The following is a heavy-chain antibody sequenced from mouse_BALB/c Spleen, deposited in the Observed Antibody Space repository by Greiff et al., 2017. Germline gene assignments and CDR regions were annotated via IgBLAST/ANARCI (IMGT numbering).Heavy chain of an antibody. D-gene: IGHD1-1*01. J-gene: IGHJ2*01. Sequence: EVKLVESGGGLVKPGGSLKLSCAASGFTFSSYAMSWVRQTPEKRLEWVASISSGGSTYYPDSVKGRFTISRDNARNILYLQMSSLRSEDTAMYYCARLNYYGSTLSYFDYWGQGTTLTVSS. CDR2: ISSGGST. CDR1: GFTFSSYA. CDR3: ARLNYYGSTLSYFDY. V-gene: IGHV5-6-5*01.